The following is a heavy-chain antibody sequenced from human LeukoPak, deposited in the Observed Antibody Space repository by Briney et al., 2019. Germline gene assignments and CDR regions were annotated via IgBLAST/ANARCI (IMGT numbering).Heavy chain of an antibody. J-gene: IGHJ4*02. Sequence: PGGSLRLSCAASGFTFSSYGMSWVRQAPGKGLEWVSAISGSGGSTYYADSVKGRFTISRDNSKNTMYLQMNSLRAEDTAVYYCAKGRDYFLDYWGQGTLVTVSS. D-gene: IGHD2/OR15-2a*01. V-gene: IGHV3-23*01. CDR2: ISGSGGST. CDR1: GFTFSSYG. CDR3: AKGRDYFLDY.